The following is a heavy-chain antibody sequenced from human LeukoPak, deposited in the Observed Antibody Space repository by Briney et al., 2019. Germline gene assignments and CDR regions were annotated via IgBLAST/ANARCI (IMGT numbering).Heavy chain of an antibody. V-gene: IGHV3-23*01. CDR3: ARRVGGTPDY. CDR2: IFADGHST. CDR1: GFLISNDI. Sequence: GGALRLSCAASGFLISNDIMTWVPQAPGKGLEWVSAIFADGHSTDYANSVKGRFTISRDNSKNTLYLQMNSRSGEETALYYCARRVGGTPDYWGGGTLVTVSS. J-gene: IGHJ4*02. D-gene: IGHD1-26*01.